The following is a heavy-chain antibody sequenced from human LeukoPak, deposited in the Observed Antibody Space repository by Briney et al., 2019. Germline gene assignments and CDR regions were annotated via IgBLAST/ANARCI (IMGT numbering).Heavy chain of an antibody. Sequence: GGSLRLSCAASGFSFKDYNMHWVRQAPGKGLEWVAVITYDGGNEYYTDSVKGRFTISRDNSKSTLYLQMNSLRAEDTALYYCARGGITIFGVVSYMDVWGKGTTVTVSS. CDR3: ARGGITIFGVVSYMDV. CDR1: GFSFKDYN. CDR2: ITYDGGNE. D-gene: IGHD3-3*01. V-gene: IGHV3-30*03. J-gene: IGHJ6*03.